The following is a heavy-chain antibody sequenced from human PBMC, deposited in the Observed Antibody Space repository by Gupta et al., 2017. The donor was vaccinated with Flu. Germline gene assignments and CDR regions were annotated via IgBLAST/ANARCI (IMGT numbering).Heavy chain of an antibody. Sequence: VRQVPGKGLVWVSRISGDGSSTAYADSVKGRFTISRDNAKNTLYLQMNSLRAEDTAVYYCASFPGYKRHGYNYWGQGTLVTVSS. J-gene: IGHJ4*02. D-gene: IGHD5-12*01. V-gene: IGHV3-74*01. CDR2: ISGDGSST. CDR3: ASFPGYKRHGYNY.